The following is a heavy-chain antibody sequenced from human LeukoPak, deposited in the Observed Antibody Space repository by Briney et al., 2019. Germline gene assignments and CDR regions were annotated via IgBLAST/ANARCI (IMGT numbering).Heavy chain of an antibody. CDR1: AFTFSSYA. Sequence: PGGSLRLSCAASAFTFSSYARSWIRQPPGKGLEWIGEINHSGSTNYNPSLKSRVTISVDTSKNQFSLKLSSVTAADTAVYYCARGPGDYDILAAYWGQGTLVTVSS. CDR2: INHSGST. V-gene: IGHV4-34*01. J-gene: IGHJ4*02. CDR3: ARGPGDYDILAAY. D-gene: IGHD3-9*01.